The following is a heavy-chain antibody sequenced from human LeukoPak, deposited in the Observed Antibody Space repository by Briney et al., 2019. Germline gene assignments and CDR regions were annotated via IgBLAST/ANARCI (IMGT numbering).Heavy chain of an antibody. CDR3: AKSRIVGSGSFRYYFDY. J-gene: IGHJ4*02. Sequence: GGSLRLSCAASGFTFSSYGMSWVRQAPGKGLEWVTAISGSGGSTYYADSVKGRFTISRDNSKNTLYLQMNSLRAEDTAVYYCAKSRIVGSGSFRYYFDYWGQGTLVTVSS. V-gene: IGHV3-23*01. CDR2: ISGSGGST. CDR1: GFTFSSYG. D-gene: IGHD3-10*01.